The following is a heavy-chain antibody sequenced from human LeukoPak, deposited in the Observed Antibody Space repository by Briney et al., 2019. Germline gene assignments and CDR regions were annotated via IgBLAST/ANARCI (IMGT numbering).Heavy chain of an antibody. Sequence: GGSLRLSCAAASGFRITNNWMTWIRRAPGKGLEWVANIKEDESQRYYLGSVKGRFTISRDNTKSSVYLQMNSLRVEDTALYYCARGRAVDVWGQGTMVTVSS. CDR1: GFRITNNW. V-gene: IGHV3-7*03. CDR3: ARGRAVDV. J-gene: IGHJ3*01. CDR2: IKEDESQR. D-gene: IGHD3-10*01.